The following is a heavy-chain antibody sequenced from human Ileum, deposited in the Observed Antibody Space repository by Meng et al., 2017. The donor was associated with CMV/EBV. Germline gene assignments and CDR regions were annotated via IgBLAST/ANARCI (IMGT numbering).Heavy chain of an antibody. D-gene: IGHD6-13*01. Sequence: ITLKESRPTLVNPTQSLQLTCTFSGFSLSTSGVGVGWIRQPPGKALEWLALIYWDDDKRYSLSLKSRLTITKDTSKIQVVLTMTNMDPVDTATYYCAHRRGIEEYFQHWGQGTLVTVSS. CDR3: AHRRGIEEYFQH. V-gene: IGHV2-5*02. J-gene: IGHJ1*01. CDR2: IYWDDDK. CDR1: GFSLSTSGVG.